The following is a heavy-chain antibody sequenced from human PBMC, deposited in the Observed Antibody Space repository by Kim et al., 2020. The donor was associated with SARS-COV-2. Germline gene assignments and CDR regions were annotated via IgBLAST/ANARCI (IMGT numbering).Heavy chain of an antibody. CDR3: ARARWTPNYYFDC. V-gene: IGHV3-21*01. CDR2: ISSSSDYI. CDR1: GFTFSTNN. D-gene: IGHD2-15*01. Sequence: GGSLRLSCAASGFTFSTNNINWVRQAPGKGLEWVSSISSSSDYIYYADSVKGRFTVSSDNHKNSLYLQMNSLRAEDTAVYYCARARWTPNYYFDCWGQGTLVTVSS. J-gene: IGHJ4*02.